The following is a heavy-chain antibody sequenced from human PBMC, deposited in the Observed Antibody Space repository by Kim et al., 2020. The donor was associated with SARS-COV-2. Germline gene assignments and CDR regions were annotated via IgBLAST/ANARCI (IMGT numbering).Heavy chain of an antibody. D-gene: IGHD3-22*01. CDR2: IWYDGSHK. CDR1: GFTFSSYG. CDR3: ARDDSSGYPPAILDY. Sequence: GGSLRLSCAASGFTFSSYGMHWVRQAPGKGLEWVAVIWYDGSHKYYADFVKGRFTISRYNSKNTLYLQMNSLRAEDTAVYYCARDDSSGYPPAILDYWGQGTLLTVTS. V-gene: IGHV3-33*01. J-gene: IGHJ4*02.